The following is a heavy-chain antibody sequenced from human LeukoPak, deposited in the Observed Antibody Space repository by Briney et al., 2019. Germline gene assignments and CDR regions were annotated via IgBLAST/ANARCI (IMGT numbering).Heavy chain of an antibody. CDR2: IIHSGST. D-gene: IGHD2-2*02. J-gene: IGHJ5*02. Sequence: SETLSLTCAVYGGSFSGYYWSWIRQPPGKGLEWIGEIIHSGSTNYNPSLKSRVTISVDTSKNQFSLKLSSVTAADTAVYYCARGPRYRSSTSCYINWFDPWGQGTLVTVSS. CDR1: GGSFSGYY. CDR3: ARGPRYRSSTSCYINWFDP. V-gene: IGHV4-34*01.